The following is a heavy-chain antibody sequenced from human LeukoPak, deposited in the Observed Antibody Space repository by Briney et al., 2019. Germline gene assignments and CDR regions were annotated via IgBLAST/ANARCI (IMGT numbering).Heavy chain of an antibody. V-gene: IGHV3-23*01. J-gene: IGHJ4*02. CDR3: AKSDCGGDCHLLDY. D-gene: IGHD2-21*02. CDR1: GFTFSTYA. CDR2: FGGSGGTI. Sequence: TGGSLRLSCAASGFTFSTYAMSWVRQAPGKGLEWVSHFGGSGGTIYYADSVRGRFTISRDNSKNTLYLQMNSLRAEDTAVYYCAKSDCGGDCHLLDYWGQGXXVTV.